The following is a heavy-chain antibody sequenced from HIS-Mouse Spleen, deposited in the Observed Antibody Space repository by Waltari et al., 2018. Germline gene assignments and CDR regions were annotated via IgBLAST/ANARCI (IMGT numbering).Heavy chain of an antibody. Sequence: QVQLQQWGAGLLTPSETLSLTFAVSGGSFSGYYWRWTRQPPGKGLEWIGEINHSGRTNYNPSLKSRVTISVDTSKNQFSLKLSSVTAADTAVYYCARGLVLQLVLDYWGQGTLVTVSS. J-gene: IGHJ4*02. CDR3: ARGLVLQLVLDY. D-gene: IGHD6-13*01. CDR2: INHSGRT. CDR1: GGSFSGYY. V-gene: IGHV4-34*01.